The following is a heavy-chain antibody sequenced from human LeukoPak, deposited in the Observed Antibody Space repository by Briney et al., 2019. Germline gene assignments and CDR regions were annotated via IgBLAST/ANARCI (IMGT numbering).Heavy chain of an antibody. V-gene: IGHV3-23*01. Sequence: PGGSLRLSCAASGFTFSSYAMSWVRQAPGKGLEWVSGISGSGGSTNYADSVKGRFTISRDNSKNTLYLQMNSLRAEDTAVYYCAKSPGYYYYYGMDVGGQGPTVTVSS. CDR1: GFTFSSYA. CDR3: AKSPGYYYYYGMDV. J-gene: IGHJ6*02. CDR2: ISGSGGST.